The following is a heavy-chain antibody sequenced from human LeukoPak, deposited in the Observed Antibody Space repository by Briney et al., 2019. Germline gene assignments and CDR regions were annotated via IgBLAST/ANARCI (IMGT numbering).Heavy chain of an antibody. Sequence: SQTLSLTCTVSGGSISSGGYYWSWIRQPPGKGLEWIGYIYHSGSTYYNPSLKSRVTISVDRSKNQFSLKLSSVTAADTAVYYCARYIAVAGELDYWGQGTMVTVSS. CDR2: IYHSGST. CDR1: GGSISSGGYY. J-gene: IGHJ3*01. V-gene: IGHV4-30-2*01. CDR3: ARYIAVAGELDY. D-gene: IGHD6-19*01.